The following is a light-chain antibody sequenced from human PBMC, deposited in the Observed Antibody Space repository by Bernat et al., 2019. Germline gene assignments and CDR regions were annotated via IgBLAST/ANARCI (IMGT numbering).Light chain of an antibody. CDR3: QQYRSHWT. CDR1: QSISSW. CDR2: KAS. J-gene: IGKJ1*01. Sequence: DIQMTQSPSTLSASVGDRVTITCRASQSISSWLAWYQQKPGKAPKLLIYKASNLESGVPSRFRGSGSGTEFTLTINSLQPDDFATYYCQQYRSHWTFGQGTKVEI. V-gene: IGKV1-5*03.